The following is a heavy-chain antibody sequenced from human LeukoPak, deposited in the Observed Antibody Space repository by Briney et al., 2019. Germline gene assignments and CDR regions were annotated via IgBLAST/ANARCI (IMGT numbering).Heavy chain of an antibody. J-gene: IGHJ4*02. CDR3: AREARYGFWSGYFDY. CDR2: ISYDGSNK. Sequence: PGGSLRLSCAASGFTFSSYAMHWVRQAPGKGLEWVAVISYDGSNKYYADSVKGRFTISRDNSKNTLYLQMNSLRAEDTAVYYCAREARYGFWSGYFDYWGQGTLVTVSS. V-gene: IGHV3-30*14. D-gene: IGHD3-3*01. CDR1: GFTFSSYA.